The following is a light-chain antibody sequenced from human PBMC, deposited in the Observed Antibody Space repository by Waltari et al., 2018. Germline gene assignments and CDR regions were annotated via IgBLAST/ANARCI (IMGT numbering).Light chain of an antibody. CDR3: SSYTSSRTRV. CDR1: SRDVGGYNY. Sequence: QSALTQPASVSGSPGQSITLSCPGTSRDVGGYNYVSWYQQHPGKAPKLMIYDVSNRPSGVSNRFSGSKSANTASLTISGLQAEDEADYYCSSYTSSRTRVFGGGTKLTVL. J-gene: IGLJ3*02. CDR2: DVS. V-gene: IGLV2-14*01.